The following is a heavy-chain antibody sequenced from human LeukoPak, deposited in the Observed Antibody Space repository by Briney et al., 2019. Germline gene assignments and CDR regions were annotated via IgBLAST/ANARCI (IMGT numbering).Heavy chain of an antibody. D-gene: IGHD2-21*02. CDR1: GGSLNGHY. CDR2: GSESGGT. Sequence: PSETLSLTCAVYGGSLNGHYWSWIRQPPGKGLEWIGEGSESGGTKFNPSLKSRVTISADTSKNQFSLKLNSVTAADTAVYYCASPVVVTADDAFDIWGQGTMVTVSS. J-gene: IGHJ3*02. CDR3: ASPVVVTADDAFDI. V-gene: IGHV4-34*01.